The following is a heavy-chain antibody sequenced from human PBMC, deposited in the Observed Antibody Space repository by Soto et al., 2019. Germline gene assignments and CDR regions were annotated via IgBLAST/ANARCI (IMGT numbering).Heavy chain of an antibody. J-gene: IGHJ4*02. CDR1: GFTLNIYS. V-gene: IGHV3-30-3*01. CDR3: VRDGGYYGSGSYYNYFDY. CDR2: ISYDGDNK. D-gene: IGHD3-10*01. Sequence: QVQLVESGGGVVQPRGSLRLSCAASGFTLNIYSINWVRQAPGKGPEWVTLISYDGDNKKYAVSVEGRFTVSRDTSKNMVYLEMNSLRPDDTAVYYCVRDGGYYGSGSYYNYFDYWGQGTMVSVSS.